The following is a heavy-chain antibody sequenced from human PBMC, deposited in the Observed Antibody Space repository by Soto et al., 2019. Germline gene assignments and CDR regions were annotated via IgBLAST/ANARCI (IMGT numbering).Heavy chain of an antibody. Sequence: GASVKVSCKASGDTFKNCVISWVRQAPGQGLEWMGGIIPLFGTTDFAQRFQGRLIITTDESTTTAYMELSRLRSEDTATYYCAAELGFGKLSVVWGQGTTVTVSS. D-gene: IGHD3-10*01. J-gene: IGHJ6*02. CDR1: GDTFKNCV. CDR2: IIPLFGTT. V-gene: IGHV1-69*05. CDR3: AAELGFGKLSVV.